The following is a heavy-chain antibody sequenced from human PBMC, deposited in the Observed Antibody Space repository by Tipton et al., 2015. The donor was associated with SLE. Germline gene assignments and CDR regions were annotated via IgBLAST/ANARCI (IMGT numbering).Heavy chain of an antibody. Sequence: TLSLTCTVSGAFINSYSWTWIRQPPGKGLEWIGHNFYGGDTEYNPSLRSRVAISVDTSKNQFSLRLISVTAADTAVYYCARGCSSSTCEPFYFFGMDVRGQGTTVTVSS. V-gene: IGHV4-59*12. D-gene: IGHD2-2*01. CDR1: GAFINSYS. CDR3: ARGCSSSTCEPFYFFGMDV. J-gene: IGHJ6*02. CDR2: NFYGGDT.